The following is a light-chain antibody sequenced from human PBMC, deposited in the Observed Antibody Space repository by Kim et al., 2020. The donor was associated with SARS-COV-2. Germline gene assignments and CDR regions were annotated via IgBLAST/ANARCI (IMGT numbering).Light chain of an antibody. Sequence: GQSVTISFTGTSSDVGGYNYVSWYQQHPGKAPKLMIYDGSKPPSGVPERFSGTKSGNTASLTISGHQAEDEDDYYCCSYAGSYALVCGGGTKLTVL. CDR2: DGS. J-gene: IGLJ3*02. V-gene: IGLV2-11*01. CDR3: CSYAGSYALV. CDR1: SSDVGGYNY.